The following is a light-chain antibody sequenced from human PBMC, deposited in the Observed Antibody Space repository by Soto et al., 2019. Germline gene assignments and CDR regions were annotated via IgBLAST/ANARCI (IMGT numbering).Light chain of an antibody. CDR1: QSISPY. V-gene: IGKV1-5*03. J-gene: IGKJ3*01. CDR3: QQSYITPFA. CDR2: RAS. Sequence: DIQMTQSPSTLSASVGDRVTITCRASQSISPYLAWYQQKPGKAPKLLIYRASTLESGVPSRFSGSGSGTEFTLTISSLQSEDFATYYCQQSYITPFAFGPGTTVDIK.